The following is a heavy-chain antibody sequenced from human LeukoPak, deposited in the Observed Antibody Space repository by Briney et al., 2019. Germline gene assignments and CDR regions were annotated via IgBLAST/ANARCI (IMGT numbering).Heavy chain of an antibody. CDR1: GFTFSSYW. D-gene: IGHD6-19*01. CDR2: IKQDGSEK. J-gene: IGHJ4*02. V-gene: IGHV3-7*01. CDR3: ARGSIAVAEDY. Sequence: GGSLRLSCAASGFTFSSYWMSWVRQAPGKGLKWVANIKQDGSEKYYVDSVKGRFTISRDNAKNSLYLQMNSLRAEDTAVYYCARGSIAVAEDYWGQGTLVTVSS.